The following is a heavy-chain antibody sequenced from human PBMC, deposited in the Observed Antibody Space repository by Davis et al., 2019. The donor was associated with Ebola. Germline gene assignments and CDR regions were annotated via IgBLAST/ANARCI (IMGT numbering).Heavy chain of an antibody. CDR1: GFTFRSYG. D-gene: IGHD2-2*01. J-gene: IGHJ4*02. CDR2: ISYDGSNK. Sequence: GESLKISCAASGFTFRSYGMHWVRQAPGKGLEWVAVISYDGSNKYYADSVKGRFTISRDNSKNTLYLQMNSLRAEDTAVYYCAKDGSEGDIVLVPAAPPNDYWGQGTLVTVSS. CDR3: AKDGSEGDIVLVPAAPPNDY. V-gene: IGHV3-30*18.